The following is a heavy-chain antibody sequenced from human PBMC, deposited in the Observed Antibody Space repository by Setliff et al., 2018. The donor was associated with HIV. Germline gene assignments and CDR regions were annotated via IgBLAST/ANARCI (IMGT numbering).Heavy chain of an antibody. CDR1: GHTLTELS. Sequence: ASVKVSCKVSGHTLTELSMHWVRQASGKGLEWMGGFDPEDAETIYAQNFQGRVTMTEDTSTDTAYMELSSLRSEDTAFYYCTTDGSYDILTGPTPGAFDIWGQGTMVTVSS. J-gene: IGHJ3*02. D-gene: IGHD3-9*01. CDR3: TTDGSYDILTGPTPGAFDI. CDR2: FDPEDAET. V-gene: IGHV1-24*01.